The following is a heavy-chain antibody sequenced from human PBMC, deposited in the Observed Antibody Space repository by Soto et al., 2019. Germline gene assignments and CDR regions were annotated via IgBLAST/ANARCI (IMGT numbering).Heavy chain of an antibody. Sequence: QITLKESGPTLLKPTQTLTLTCTLSGFSVTTSGEGVGWIRQPPGRALEWLALVYWDGHKACSPSLTTRLTLTQDTSKTRVVLSMTNMDPVDTATYCWAHSRLRTDTFEIWGQGTMVTVSS. CDR2: VYWDGHK. CDR3: AHSRLRTDTFEI. J-gene: IGHJ3*02. D-gene: IGHD3-16*01. CDR1: GFSVTTSGEG. V-gene: IGHV2-5*02.